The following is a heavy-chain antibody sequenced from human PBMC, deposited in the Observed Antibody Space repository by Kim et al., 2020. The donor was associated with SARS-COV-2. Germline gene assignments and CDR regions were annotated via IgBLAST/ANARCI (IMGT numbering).Heavy chain of an antibody. CDR3: AREYCSGGSCYYNYYGMDV. J-gene: IGHJ6*02. V-gene: IGHV7-4-1*02. Sequence: ASVKVSCKASGYTFTSYVMNWVRQAPGQGLEWMGWINTNTGNPTYAQGFTGRFVFSLDTSVSTAYLQISSLKAEDTAFYYCAREYCSGGSCYYNYYGMDVWGQGTTVTVSS. CDR1: GYTFTSYV. CDR2: INTNTGNP. D-gene: IGHD2-15*01.